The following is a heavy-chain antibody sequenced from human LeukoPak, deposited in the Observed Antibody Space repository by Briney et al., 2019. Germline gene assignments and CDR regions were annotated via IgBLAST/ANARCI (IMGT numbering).Heavy chain of an antibody. Sequence: GGSLRLSCAASGFTFSSYSMNWVRQAPGKGLEWVSAISGSGGSTYYADSVKGRFTISRDNSKNTLYLQMNSLRAEDTAVYYCVTMIVGDAFDIWGQGTMVTVSS. CDR2: ISGSGGST. D-gene: IGHD3-22*01. CDR3: VTMIVGDAFDI. V-gene: IGHV3-23*01. CDR1: GFTFSSYS. J-gene: IGHJ3*02.